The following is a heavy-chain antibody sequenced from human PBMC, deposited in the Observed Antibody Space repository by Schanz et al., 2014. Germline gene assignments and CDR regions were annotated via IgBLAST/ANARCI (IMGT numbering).Heavy chain of an antibody. CDR3: ARENLNWEAFDI. CDR1: GFIFNDYY. V-gene: IGHV3-11*01. Sequence: QVQLVESGGGLVKPGGSLRLSCAASGFIFNDYYMNWIRQAPGKGLEWLSYISRDGTTSYYADSVKGRFTISRDNAKKALDLEMTSLRGEDTAVYYCARENLNWEAFDIWGQGTVVTVSS. J-gene: IGHJ3*02. CDR2: ISRDGTTS. D-gene: IGHD7-27*01.